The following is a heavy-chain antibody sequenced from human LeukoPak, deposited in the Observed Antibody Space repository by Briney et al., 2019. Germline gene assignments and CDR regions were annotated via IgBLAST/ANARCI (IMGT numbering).Heavy chain of an antibody. V-gene: IGHV4-30-4*01. CDR3: ARVKRGLDIYYYYSYMDV. Sequence: SETLSLTCTVSGGSISSDDYYWSWIRQPPGKGLEWIGYISNSGNTHFNPSLKSRLTISLDTSNNQFYLNLRSVTAADTAVYYCARVKRGLDIYYYYSYMDVWGKGTTVTVSS. D-gene: IGHD3-16*01. CDR2: ISNSGNT. J-gene: IGHJ6*03. CDR1: GGSISSDDYY.